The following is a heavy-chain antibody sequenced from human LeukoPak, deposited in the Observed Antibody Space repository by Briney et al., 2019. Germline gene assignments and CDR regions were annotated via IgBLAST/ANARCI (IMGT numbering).Heavy chain of an antibody. CDR1: GGSISSSNW. CDR2: IYHSGST. D-gene: IGHD3-3*01. Sequence: SETLSLTCAVSGGSISSSNWWSWVRQPPGKGLEWIGEIYHSGSTNYNPSLKSRVTISVDTSKNQFSLKLSSVTAADTAVYYCARGLTIFGVVIGSFDPWGQGTLVTVSS. J-gene: IGHJ5*02. V-gene: IGHV4-4*02. CDR3: ARGLTIFGVVIGSFDP.